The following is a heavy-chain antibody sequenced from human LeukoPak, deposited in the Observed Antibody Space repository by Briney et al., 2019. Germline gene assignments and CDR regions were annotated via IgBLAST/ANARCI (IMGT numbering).Heavy chain of an antibody. Sequence: GGSLRLSCAASGFTFSGSAMHWVRPASGKGLGGVGRIRSKANSYATAYAASVKGRFTISRDDSKNTAYLQMNSLKTEDTAVYYCTPSLYDILTGSDYWGQGTLVTVSS. CDR2: IRSKANSYAT. CDR1: GFTFSGSA. D-gene: IGHD3-9*01. V-gene: IGHV3-73*01. J-gene: IGHJ4*02. CDR3: TPSLYDILTGSDY.